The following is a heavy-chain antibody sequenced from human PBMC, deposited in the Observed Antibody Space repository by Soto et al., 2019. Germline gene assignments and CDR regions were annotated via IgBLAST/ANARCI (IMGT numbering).Heavy chain of an antibody. V-gene: IGHV4-38-2*02. CDR3: ARDGSVGTGWFDP. CDR1: GHSISSGYF. CDR2: IYYGGTA. D-gene: IGHD1-26*01. J-gene: IGHJ5*02. Sequence: TSETLSLTCAVSGHSISSGYFWGWLRQPPGKGLEWIGSIYYGGTAYYNPSLKSRVTISLDMSKNQFSLSLSSVTAADTAFYYCARDGSVGTGWFDPWGQGTLVTVS.